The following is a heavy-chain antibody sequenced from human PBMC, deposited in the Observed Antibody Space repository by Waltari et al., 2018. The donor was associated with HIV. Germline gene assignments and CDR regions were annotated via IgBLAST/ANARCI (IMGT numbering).Heavy chain of an antibody. CDR2: IKQDGSEK. J-gene: IGHJ4*02. D-gene: IGHD6-19*01. V-gene: IGHV3-7*01. CDR1: GFTFRSFW. Sequence: EVQLVESGGGLVQPGGSLRLSCAASGFTFRSFWMSWVRQAPGKGLEWVANIKQDGSEKYYVDSVKGRFTISRDNAKNSLYLQMNSLRAEDTAVYYCAREKQWLVRYYFDYWGQGTLVTVSS. CDR3: AREKQWLVRYYFDY.